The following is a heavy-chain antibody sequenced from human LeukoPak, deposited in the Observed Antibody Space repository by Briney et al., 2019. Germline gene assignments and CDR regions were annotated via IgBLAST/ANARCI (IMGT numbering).Heavy chain of an antibody. CDR1: GYTFTSYG. J-gene: IGHJ4*02. D-gene: IGHD3-16*02. V-gene: IGHV1-18*01. Sequence: ASVKVSCKASGYTFTSYGISWVRQAPGQGLEWMGWISAYNGNTNYAQKLQGRVTMTTDTSTSTAYMELRCLRSDDTAVYYCARDGAPYDYVWGSYRYPDYFDYWGQGTLVTVSS. CDR2: ISAYNGNT. CDR3: ARDGAPYDYVWGSYRYPDYFDY.